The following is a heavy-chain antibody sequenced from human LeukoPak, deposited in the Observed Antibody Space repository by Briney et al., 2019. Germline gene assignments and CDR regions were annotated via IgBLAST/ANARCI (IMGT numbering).Heavy chain of an antibody. CDR2: IYHSGNT. D-gene: IGHD3-9*01. Sequence: SSETLSLTCTVSGYSISSGYYWGWIRQPPGKGLEWIGSIYHSGNTYYNPSLKSRVTISVDTSKNQVSLKLTSVTAADTAVYFCARAYDILTGSYSWFDFWGQGTPVTVSS. J-gene: IGHJ4*02. CDR3: ARAYDILTGSYSWFDF. V-gene: IGHV4-38-2*02. CDR1: GYSISSGYY.